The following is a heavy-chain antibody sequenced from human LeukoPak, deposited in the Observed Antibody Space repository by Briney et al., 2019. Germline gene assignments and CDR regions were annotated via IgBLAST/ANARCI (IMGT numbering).Heavy chain of an antibody. J-gene: IGHJ4*02. D-gene: IGHD2-15*01. Sequence: SETLSLTCAVYGGSFSGYYWSWIRQPPGKGLEWIGEINHSGSTNYNPSLKSRVTISVDTSKNQFSLKLSSVTAADTAVYYCAREPYCSDGSCYPPWVDYWGQGTLVTVSS. CDR3: AREPYCSDGSCYPPWVDY. CDR2: INHSGST. V-gene: IGHV4-34*01. CDR1: GGSFSGYY.